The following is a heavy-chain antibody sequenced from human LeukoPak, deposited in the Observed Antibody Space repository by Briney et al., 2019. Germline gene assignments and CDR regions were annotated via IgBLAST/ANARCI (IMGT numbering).Heavy chain of an antibody. D-gene: IGHD4-17*01. CDR3: ARGGSTTVTNSLIDWFDP. Sequence: SETLSLTCAVYGGSFSGYYWSWIRQPPGKGLEWIGEINHSGSTNYNPSLKSRVTISVDTSKNQFSLKLSSVTAADTAVYYCARGGSTTVTNSLIDWFDPWGQGTLVTVSS. CDR1: GGSFSGYY. J-gene: IGHJ5*02. V-gene: IGHV4-34*01. CDR2: INHSGST.